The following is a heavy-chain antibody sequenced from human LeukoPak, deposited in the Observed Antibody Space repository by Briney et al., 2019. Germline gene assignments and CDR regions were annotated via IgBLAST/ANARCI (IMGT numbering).Heavy chain of an antibody. Sequence: PSGTLSLTCAVSGGSISNSNWWSWVRQAPGKGLEWVSIIYSSGTTHSADSVRGRFTISKDNSKNTLYLQMSSLRAEDTAVYYCARAVRGYYFDYWGQGTLVTVSS. CDR3: ARAVRGYYFDY. D-gene: IGHD3-10*01. CDR1: GGSISNSNW. CDR2: IYSSGTT. V-gene: IGHV3-66*01. J-gene: IGHJ4*02.